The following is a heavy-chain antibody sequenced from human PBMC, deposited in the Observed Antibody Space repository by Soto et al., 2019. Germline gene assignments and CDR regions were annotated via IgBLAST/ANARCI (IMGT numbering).Heavy chain of an antibody. V-gene: IGHV4-59*08. D-gene: IGHD2-21*02. CDR1: GGSIRTYY. J-gene: IGHJ4*02. CDR3: ASSYCGGDCYSTGYDY. Sequence: PSETLSLTCTVSGGSIRTYYWSWIRQPPGKGLEWIGYIYYTGGSPNYNPSLKSRVTISVDTSKNQFSLKLSSVTAADTAVYYCASSYCGGDCYSTGYDYWGQGTLVTVS. CDR2: IYYTGGSP.